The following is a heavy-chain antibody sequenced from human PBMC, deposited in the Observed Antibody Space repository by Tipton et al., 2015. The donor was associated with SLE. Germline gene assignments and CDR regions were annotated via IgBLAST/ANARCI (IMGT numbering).Heavy chain of an antibody. D-gene: IGHD2/OR15-2a*01. Sequence: TLSLTCAVYGGSFSGYYWSWIRQPPGKELEWIGSIYYSGSTYYNPSLKSRVTISVDTSKNQFSLKLSSVTAADTAAYYCARPENYMDVWGKGTTVTVSS. CDR2: IYYSGST. V-gene: IGHV4-34*01. CDR1: GGSFSGYY. CDR3: ARPENYMDV. J-gene: IGHJ6*03.